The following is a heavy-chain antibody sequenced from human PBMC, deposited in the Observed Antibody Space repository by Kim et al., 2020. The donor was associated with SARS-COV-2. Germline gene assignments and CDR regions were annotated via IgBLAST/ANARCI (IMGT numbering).Heavy chain of an antibody. J-gene: IGHJ6*01. D-gene: IGHD3-10*01. CDR1: GGTFSSYA. CDR3: ARDGGGSGSYYNPAYYYYG. CDR2: IIPNFDTA. Sequence: SVKVSCKASGGTFSSYAISWVRQAPGQGLEWMEGIIPNFDTANSAHKLKDRVTSTPDESTSTAYMELSSLRSEDTAVYYCARDGGGSGSYYNPAYYYYG. V-gene: IGHV1-69*13.